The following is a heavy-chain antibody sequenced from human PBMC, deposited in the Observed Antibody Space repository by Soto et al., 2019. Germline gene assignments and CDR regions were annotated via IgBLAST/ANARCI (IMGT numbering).Heavy chain of an antibody. Sequence: ASVKGSCKXSGYSITGYYMHWVRQAPGQWLEWMGWVNPNSGGTNYAQKFQGRVTMTRDTSISTAYMELSSLRSDDTAVYYCARGGSWIVRGLDAFDIWGLGTMVTVSS. V-gene: IGHV1-2*02. D-gene: IGHD6-6*01. CDR2: VNPNSGGT. CDR3: ARGGSWIVRGLDAFDI. J-gene: IGHJ3*02. CDR1: GYSITGYY.